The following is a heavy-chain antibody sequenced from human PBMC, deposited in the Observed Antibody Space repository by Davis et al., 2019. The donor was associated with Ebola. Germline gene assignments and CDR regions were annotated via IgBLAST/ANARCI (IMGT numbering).Heavy chain of an antibody. D-gene: IGHD1-26*01. CDR3: AKDTSNIWFDI. V-gene: IGHV3-23*01. CDR2: HGTSGDT. J-gene: IGHJ3*02. CDR1: GFTFNQYA. Sequence: GESLKISCAASGFTFNQYAMTWVRQAPGKGLEWVSTHGTSGDTYYADSVKGRFTISRDNSKNTLYLQMNGLRVEATAIYYCAKDTSNIWFDIWGQGTMVTVSS.